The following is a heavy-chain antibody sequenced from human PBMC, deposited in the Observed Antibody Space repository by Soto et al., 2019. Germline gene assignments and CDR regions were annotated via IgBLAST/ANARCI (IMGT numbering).Heavy chain of an antibody. V-gene: IGHV1-69*01. CDR3: ARVSYDILTGYPPGSYDYYYYGMDV. Sequence: QVQLVQSGAEVKKPGSSVKVSCKASGGTFSSYAISWVRQAPGQGLEWMGGIIPIFGTANYAQKFQGRVTITADESTSTDYMELSSLRSEDTAVYYCARVSYDILTGYPPGSYDYYYYGMDVWGQGTTVTVSS. J-gene: IGHJ6*02. CDR1: GGTFSSYA. CDR2: IIPIFGTA. D-gene: IGHD3-9*01.